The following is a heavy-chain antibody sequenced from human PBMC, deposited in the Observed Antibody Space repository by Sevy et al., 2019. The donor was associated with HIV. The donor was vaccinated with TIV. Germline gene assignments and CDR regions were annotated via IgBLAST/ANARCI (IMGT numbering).Heavy chain of an antibody. Sequence: GGSLRLSCAASGFTFSDYAIHWVRQAPGKGLEWVSGISGSGVTTYYADSVKGRFTISRDNSKNTLYLQMNSLTAEDTAVYYCAKAGVRVGGTFDLFYFDYWGQGTMVTVSS. CDR2: ISGSGVTT. CDR1: GFTFSDYA. D-gene: IGHD6-19*01. J-gene: IGHJ4*02. CDR3: AKAGVRVGGTFDLFYFDY. V-gene: IGHV3-23*01.